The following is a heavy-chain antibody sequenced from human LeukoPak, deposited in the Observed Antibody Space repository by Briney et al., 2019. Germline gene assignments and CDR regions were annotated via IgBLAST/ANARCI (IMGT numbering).Heavy chain of an antibody. CDR3: ASGPGSYYKNFDY. D-gene: IGHD3-10*01. V-gene: IGHV3-23*01. Sequence: PGGSLRLSCAASGITFSSYDMSWVRQAPGKGLEWVSAISGSGGSTYYADSVKGRFTISRDNSKNTLYLQMNSLRAEDTAVYYCASGPGSYYKNFDYWGQGTLVTVSS. CDR1: GITFSSYD. CDR2: ISGSGGST. J-gene: IGHJ4*02.